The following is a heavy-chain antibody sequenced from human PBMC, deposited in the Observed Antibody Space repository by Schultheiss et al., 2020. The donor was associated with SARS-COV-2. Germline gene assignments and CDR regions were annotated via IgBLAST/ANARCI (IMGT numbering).Heavy chain of an antibody. CDR2: ISSSGSTI. J-gene: IGHJ6*02. CDR1: GFTFSSYA. CDR3: ARDGDSGYPSRGMDV. V-gene: IGHV3-48*01. Sequence: GGSLRLSCAASGFTFSSYAMSWVRQAPGKGLEWVSYISSSGSTIYYADSVKGRFTISRDNSKNTLYLQMNSLRGEDTAVYYCARDGDSGYPSRGMDVWGQGTTVTVSS. D-gene: IGHD5-12*01.